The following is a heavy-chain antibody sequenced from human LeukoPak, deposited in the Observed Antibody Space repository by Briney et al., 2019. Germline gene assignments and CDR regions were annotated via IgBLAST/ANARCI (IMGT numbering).Heavy chain of an antibody. CDR1: GFTFSTYA. V-gene: IGHV3-23*01. CDR2: ISGGDGSP. CDR3: AKGESHPKYYFDY. D-gene: IGHD3-10*01. Sequence: PGGSLRLSCAASGFTFSTYAMRWVRQAPGKGLEWVSSISGGDGSPYYADSVKGRFTISRDNSKNTLYLQMSSLRAEDTAVYYCAKGESHPKYYFDYWGQGTLVTVSS. J-gene: IGHJ4*02.